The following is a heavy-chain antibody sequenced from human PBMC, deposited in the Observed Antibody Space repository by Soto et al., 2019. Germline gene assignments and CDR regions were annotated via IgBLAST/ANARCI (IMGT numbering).Heavy chain of an antibody. Sequence: GGSLRLSCETSGFTFSRYSMNWIRQSPGKGLEWVSSISSTSGHTFYANSVKGRFTVSRDNAKDSLYLQMNSLRVEDTAVYYCARIWPNKDCSSLSRPYFFDHWGQGALVTVSS. V-gene: IGHV3-21*01. J-gene: IGHJ5*02. CDR2: ISSTSGHT. CDR3: ARIWPNKDCSSLSRPYFFDH. D-gene: IGHD2-2*01. CDR1: GFTFSRYS.